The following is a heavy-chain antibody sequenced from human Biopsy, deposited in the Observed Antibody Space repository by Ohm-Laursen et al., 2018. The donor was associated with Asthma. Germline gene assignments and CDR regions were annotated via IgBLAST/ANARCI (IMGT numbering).Heavy chain of an antibody. CDR2: VNTGNGDT. Sequence: SVKVSCKASGYNFISFAIHWVRQAPGQRLEWMGWVNTGNGDTKYSQKFQGRVTITRDTSASTAYMELRSLRSEDTATYYCARTYYDFLTGQVKDVFGVWGQGTMVTVTS. D-gene: IGHD3-9*01. V-gene: IGHV1-3*04. J-gene: IGHJ3*01. CDR3: ARTYYDFLTGQVKDVFGV. CDR1: GYNFISFA.